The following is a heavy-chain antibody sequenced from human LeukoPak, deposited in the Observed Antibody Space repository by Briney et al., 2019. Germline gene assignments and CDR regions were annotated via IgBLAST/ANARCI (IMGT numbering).Heavy chain of an antibody. CDR3: ARGYAYRPNYYFDY. Sequence: SETLSLTCSFSGGSISNYYWSWVRQPPGKGLEWIGYIYYSGSTDYNPSLKSRVTISIDTSKNHFSLRLSSVTAADTASYYCARGYAYRPNYYFDYWGQGTLVTVSS. CDR2: IYYSGST. J-gene: IGHJ4*02. CDR1: GGSISNYY. V-gene: IGHV4-59*01. D-gene: IGHD2-8*01.